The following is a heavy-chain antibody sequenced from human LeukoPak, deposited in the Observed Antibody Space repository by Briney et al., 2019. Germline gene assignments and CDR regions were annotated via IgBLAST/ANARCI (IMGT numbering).Heavy chain of an antibody. CDR2: IYHSGST. D-gene: IGHD4-11*01. CDR3: ARDRTTVTPHDFDY. V-gene: IGHV4-38-2*02. J-gene: IGHJ4*02. Sequence: SETLSLTCTVSGGSISSYYWSWIRQPQGKGLEWIGSIYHSGSTYYNPSLKSRVTISVDTSKNQFSLKLSSVTAADTAVYYCARDRTTVTPHDFDYWGQGTLVTVSS. CDR1: GGSISSYY.